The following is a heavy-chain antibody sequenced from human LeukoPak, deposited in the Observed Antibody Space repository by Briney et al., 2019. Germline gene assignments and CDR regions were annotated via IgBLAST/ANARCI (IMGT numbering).Heavy chain of an antibody. V-gene: IGHV4-59*01. CDR1: GGSISRYY. Sequence: PSETLSLTCTVSGGSISRYYWSWIRQPPGKGLEWIGYIYYSGSTNYNPSLKSRVTISVDTSKNQFSLKLSSVTAADTAVYYCARVLSGRMDVWGKGTTVTVSS. D-gene: IGHD3-16*01. J-gene: IGHJ6*03. CDR3: ARVLSGRMDV. CDR2: IYYSGST.